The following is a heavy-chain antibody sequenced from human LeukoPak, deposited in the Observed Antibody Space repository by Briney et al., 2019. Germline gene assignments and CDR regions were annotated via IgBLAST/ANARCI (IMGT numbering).Heavy chain of an antibody. CDR1: GDSVPTNGVV. CDR2: TYYRSKWYN. V-gene: IGHV6-1*01. CDR3: VRGSRSAFDI. Sequence: SQTLSLTCVLSGDSVPTNGVVWLGITPSPSRALEGLGSTYYRSKWYNEYALSVRSRIIITPDTSKNQFSLQLTSVTPEDTAVFYCVRGSRSAFDIWGQGTMVTVSS. J-gene: IGHJ3*02.